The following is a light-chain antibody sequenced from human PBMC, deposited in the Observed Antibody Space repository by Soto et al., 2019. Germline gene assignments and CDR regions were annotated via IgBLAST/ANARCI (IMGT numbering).Light chain of an antibody. CDR3: SSYSDNTTIYL. V-gene: IGLV2-14*01. J-gene: IGLJ1*01. Sequence: QSVLTQPASVSGSPGQSITIPCTGTSRDIGDYNYVSWYQQHPGKAPKLLIFEVYNRPAGVSDRFSGSKSGNTASLTISGLQTGDEGDYYCSSYSDNTTIYLLGNGTKVTVL. CDR2: EVY. CDR1: SRDIGDYNY.